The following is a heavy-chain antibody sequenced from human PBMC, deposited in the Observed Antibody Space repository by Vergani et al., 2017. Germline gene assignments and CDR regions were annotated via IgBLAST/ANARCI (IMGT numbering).Heavy chain of an antibody. D-gene: IGHD1-1*01. V-gene: IGHV1-69*01. Sequence: QVQLVQSGAEVKKAGSSVKLSCTASGDTFNSYAFNWVRQAPGQGLEWMGGIIPFLGIEKYAQKFQGRVTIFADGSTSTVFMELSSLNSDDTAIYYCARARHDPKEYSFFYYMDLWGTGTTVTVSS. J-gene: IGHJ6*03. CDR2: IIPFLGIE. CDR1: GDTFNSYA. CDR3: ARARHDPKEYSFFYYMDL.